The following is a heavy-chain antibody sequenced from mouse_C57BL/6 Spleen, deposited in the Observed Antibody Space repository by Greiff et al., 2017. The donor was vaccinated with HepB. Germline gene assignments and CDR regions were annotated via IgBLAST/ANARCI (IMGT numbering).Heavy chain of an antibody. CDR1: GYAFSSSW. CDR2: IYPGDGDT. J-gene: IGHJ1*03. CDR3: ARSTDGYYVWYFDV. D-gene: IGHD2-3*01. Sequence: VQLQQSGPELVKPGASVKISCKASGYAFSSSWMNWVKQRPGKGLEWIGRIYPGDGDTNYNGKFKGKATLTADKSSSTAYMQLSSLTSEDSAVYFYARSTDGYYVWYFDVWGTGTTVTVSS. V-gene: IGHV1-82*01.